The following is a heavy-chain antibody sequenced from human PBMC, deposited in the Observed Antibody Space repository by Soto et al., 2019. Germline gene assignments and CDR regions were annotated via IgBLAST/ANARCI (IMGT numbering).Heavy chain of an antibody. Sequence: LSLTCTGSGGSISSSSYYWGWIRQPPGKGLEWIGSIYYSGSTYYNPSLKSRVTISVDTSKNQFSLKLSSVTAADTAVYYCARHGDTAMVTIDYWGQGTLVTVSS. D-gene: IGHD5-18*01. CDR3: ARHGDTAMVTIDY. V-gene: IGHV4-39*01. J-gene: IGHJ4*02. CDR1: GGSISSSSYY. CDR2: IYYSGST.